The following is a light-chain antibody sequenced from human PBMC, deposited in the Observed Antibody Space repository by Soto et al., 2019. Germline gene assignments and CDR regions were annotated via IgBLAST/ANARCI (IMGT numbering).Light chain of an antibody. V-gene: IGKV3-11*01. J-gene: IGKJ5*01. Sequence: EIVLPQYPATLSLSPGAKATLSGRASQSVISYLNWYQQKPGQAPRLLIYDASNSATGISATFSGSVCGTDFTLTISSLEPEAFAVSYCQQHSKWTPEVPCVQVTRGEIK. CDR2: DAS. CDR1: QSVISY. CDR3: QQHSKWTPEVP.